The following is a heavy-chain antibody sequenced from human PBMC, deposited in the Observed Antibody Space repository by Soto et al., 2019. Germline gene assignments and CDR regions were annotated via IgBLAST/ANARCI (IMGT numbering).Heavy chain of an antibody. D-gene: IGHD2-15*01. J-gene: IGHJ4*02. CDR3: ARDSVVVVAATPGPY. V-gene: IGHV1-18*01. Sequence: ASVKVSCKASGYTFTSYGISWVRQAPEQGLEWMGWISAYNGNTNYAQKLQGRVTMTTDTSTSTAYMELRSLRSDDTAVYYCARDSVVVVAATPGPYWGQGTLVTVSS. CDR2: ISAYNGNT. CDR1: GYTFTSYG.